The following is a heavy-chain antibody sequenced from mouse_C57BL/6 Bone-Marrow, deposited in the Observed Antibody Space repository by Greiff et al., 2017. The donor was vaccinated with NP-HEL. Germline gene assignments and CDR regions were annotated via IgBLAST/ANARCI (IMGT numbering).Heavy chain of an antibody. V-gene: IGHV1-82*01. D-gene: IGHD4-1*02. CDR3: ARSGATGREYYFDY. CDR1: GYAFSSSW. J-gene: IGHJ2*01. CDR2: IYPGDGDT. Sequence: QVQLQQSGPELVKPGASVKISCKASGYAFSSSWMNWVKQRPGKGLEWIGRIYPGDGDTNYNGKFKGKATLTADKSSSTAYMQLSSLTSEDSAVYFCARSGATGREYYFDYWGQGTTLTVSS.